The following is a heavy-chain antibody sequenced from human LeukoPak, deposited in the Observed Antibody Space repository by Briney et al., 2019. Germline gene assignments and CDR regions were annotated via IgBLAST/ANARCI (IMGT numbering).Heavy chain of an antibody. D-gene: IGHD1-7*01. CDR3: ARGLELIGY. CDR1: GGSISSYY. Sequence: SETLSLTCTVSGGSISSYYWSWIRQPPGKGLEWIGYIYYSGSTNYNPSLKSRVTISVDTSKNQFSLKLSSVTAADTAVYYCARGLELIGYWGQGTLVTVSS. J-gene: IGHJ4*02. V-gene: IGHV4-59*12. CDR2: IYYSGST.